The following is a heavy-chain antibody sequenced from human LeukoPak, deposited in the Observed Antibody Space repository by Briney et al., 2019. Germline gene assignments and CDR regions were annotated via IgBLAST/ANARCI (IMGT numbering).Heavy chain of an antibody. J-gene: IGHJ3*02. D-gene: IGHD3-22*01. Sequence: SETLSLTCAVSGGSISSSNWWSWVRQPPGKGLEWIGEIYHSGSTNYNPSLKSRVTISVDKSKNQFSLKLSSVTAADTAVYYCARDGNRAADSSGYCVIPARLFDIWGQGTMVTVSS. CDR3: ARDGNRAADSSGYCVIPARLFDI. CDR1: GGSISSSNW. CDR2: IYHSGST. V-gene: IGHV4-4*02.